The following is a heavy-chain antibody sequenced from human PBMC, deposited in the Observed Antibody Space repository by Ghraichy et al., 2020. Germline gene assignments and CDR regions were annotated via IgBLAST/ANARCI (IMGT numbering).Heavy chain of an antibody. CDR1: GGSISSYY. J-gene: IGHJ4*02. D-gene: IGHD6-13*01. CDR3: ARSQGYSSSWSLDY. Sequence: SETLSLTCTVSGGSISSYYWSWIRQPPGKGLEWIGYIYYSGSTNYNPSLKSRVTISVDTSKNQFSLKLSSVTAADTAVYYCARSQGYSSSWSLDYWGQGTLVTVSS. CDR2: IYYSGST. V-gene: IGHV4-59*01.